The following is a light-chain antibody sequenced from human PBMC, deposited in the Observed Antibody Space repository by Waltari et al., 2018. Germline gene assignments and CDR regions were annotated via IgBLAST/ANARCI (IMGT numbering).Light chain of an antibody. J-gene: IGLJ2*01. CDR2: DVN. CDR3: SAYTSSATLA. CDR1: SSDIGFHTH. Sequence: QSALTQPASLSGAPGQSITIPCPGNSSDIGFHTHVSWYQQHPGQAPRLLMYDVNSRPSGVSNRFSGSKSGNTASLTISGLQADDEAHYYCSAYTSSATLAFGGGTGLTVL. V-gene: IGLV2-14*03.